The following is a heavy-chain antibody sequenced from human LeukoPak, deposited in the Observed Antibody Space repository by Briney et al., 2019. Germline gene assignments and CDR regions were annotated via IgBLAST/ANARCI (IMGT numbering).Heavy chain of an antibody. CDR2: VSYSGTT. J-gene: IGHJ4*02. Sequence: SQTLSLTCTVSGDSVDSHGYYWNWIRQRPGKGLEWIGYVSYSGTTYYNPSLQSRVIMSRDTSENQFSLKLTSVTAADTAMCYCAREGSGYSHFDSWGQGTLVTVSS. D-gene: IGHD3-22*01. V-gene: IGHV4-31*03. CDR3: AREGSGYSHFDS. CDR1: GDSVDSHGYY.